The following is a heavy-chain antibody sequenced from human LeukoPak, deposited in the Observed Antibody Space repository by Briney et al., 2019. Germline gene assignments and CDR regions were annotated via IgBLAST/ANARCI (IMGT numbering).Heavy chain of an antibody. D-gene: IGHD1-14*01. J-gene: IGHJ4*02. CDR3: AAKEGTQSDFDY. Sequence: GGSLRLSCAASGFTFRDYEMNWARQAPGKGLEWVSYISSSGTTVYYPDSVKGRFSISRDNAKNSLYLQMNGLRAEDTAVYFCAAKEGTQSDFDYWGQGTLVTVSS. CDR2: ISSSGTTV. V-gene: IGHV3-48*03. CDR1: GFTFRDYE.